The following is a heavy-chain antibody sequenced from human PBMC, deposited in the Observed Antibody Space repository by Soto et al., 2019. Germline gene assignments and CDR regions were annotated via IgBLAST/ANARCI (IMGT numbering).Heavy chain of an antibody. CDR2: ISGSAGTT. CDR3: MDPVDTATYYCAHSRKRIAAAGSMDV. Sequence: PVGSLRLSCSASGFTFSSYSMSWVRQAPGKGLEWVSSISGSAGTTYYADSVKGHFTISRDNSKSRLTITKDTSKNQVVLTMTNMDPVDTATYYCAHSRKRIAAAGSMDVWGQGTTVTVSS. V-gene: IGHV3-23*01. CDR1: GFTFSSYS. J-gene: IGHJ6*02. D-gene: IGHD6-13*01.